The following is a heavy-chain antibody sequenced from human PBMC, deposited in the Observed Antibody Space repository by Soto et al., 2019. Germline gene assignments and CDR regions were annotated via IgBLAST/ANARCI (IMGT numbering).Heavy chain of an antibody. CDR1: GFMFSSYV. D-gene: IGHD4-17*01. Sequence: EVQLLESGGGLVQPGGSRRLSCAASGFMFSSYVMSWVRQAPGKGLEWVSGISGRGSRTYYADPVKGRFSISRDNSKNTLFLQMNSLRVEDTAVYYCAVLTTVNEADYWGQGTLVIVPS. V-gene: IGHV3-23*01. CDR3: AVLTTVNEADY. CDR2: ISGRGSRT. J-gene: IGHJ4*02.